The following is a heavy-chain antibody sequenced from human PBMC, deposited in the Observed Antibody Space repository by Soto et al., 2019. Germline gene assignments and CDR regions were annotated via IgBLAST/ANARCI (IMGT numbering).Heavy chain of an antibody. Sequence: ASVKVSCKVSGYTLTELSMHWVRQAPGKGLEWMGGFDPEDGETIYAQKFQGRVTMTEDTSTDTAYMERSSLRSEDTAVYYCATGQYYYDSSGYKRGSWFDPWGQGTLVTVSS. CDR2: FDPEDGET. J-gene: IGHJ5*02. CDR3: ATGQYYYDSSGYKRGSWFDP. D-gene: IGHD3-22*01. V-gene: IGHV1-24*01. CDR1: GYTLTELS.